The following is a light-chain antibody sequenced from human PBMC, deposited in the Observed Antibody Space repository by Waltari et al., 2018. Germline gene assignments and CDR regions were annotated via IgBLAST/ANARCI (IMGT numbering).Light chain of an antibody. J-gene: IGKJ1*01. V-gene: IGKV3-20*01. Sequence: ENVLTQSPGTLSLSPGERATLSCRASQSVSGSYLAWYQQKPGQAPRLLIYDTSNRATTGIPDRFSGSGSGTDFTLTISRLEPEDFAVYYCQQYGSTPWTFGQGTKVETK. CDR2: DTS. CDR1: QSVSGSY. CDR3: QQYGSTPWT.